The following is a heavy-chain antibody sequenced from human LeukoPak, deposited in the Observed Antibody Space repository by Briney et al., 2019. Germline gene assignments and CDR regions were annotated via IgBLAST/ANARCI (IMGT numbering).Heavy chain of an antibody. J-gene: IGHJ6*02. CDR1: GFTFSSYG. CDR3: ARRGGYCTNGVCWIFYGMDV. V-gene: IGHV3-33*01. D-gene: IGHD2-8*01. CDR2: IWYDGSNK. Sequence: PGGSLRLSCAASGFTFSSYGMHWVRQAPGKGLEWVAVIWYDGSNKYYADSVKGRFTISRDNSKNTLYLQMNSLRAEDTAVYYCARRGGYCTNGVCWIFYGMDVWGQGTTVTVSS.